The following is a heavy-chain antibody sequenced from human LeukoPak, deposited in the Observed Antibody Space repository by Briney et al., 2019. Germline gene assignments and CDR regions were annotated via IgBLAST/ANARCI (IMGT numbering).Heavy chain of an antibody. CDR3: ARGNTVVVPAARYYYYGMDV. V-gene: IGHV4-34*01. Sequence: SETLSLTCAVYGGSFSGYYWSWIRQPPGKGLEWIGEINRSGSTNYNPSLKSRVTISVDTSKNQFSLKLSSVTAADTAVYYCARGNTVVVPAARYYYYGMDVWGQGTTVTVSS. J-gene: IGHJ6*02. CDR2: INRSGST. D-gene: IGHD2-2*01. CDR1: GGSFSGYY.